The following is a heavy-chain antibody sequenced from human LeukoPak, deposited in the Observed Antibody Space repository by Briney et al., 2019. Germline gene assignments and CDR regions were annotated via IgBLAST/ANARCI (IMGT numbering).Heavy chain of an antibody. J-gene: IGHJ4*02. CDR3: ARERYCTTSACYVGVPFDY. V-gene: IGHV3-7*01. CDR1: GFTFSTYY. Sequence: PGGSLRLSCAASGFTFSTYYMTWVRQAPGKGLEWVAGVKQDGSENYYVDSVKGRFTISRDNSQNSLYPQMNSLRAEDTAVYFCARERYCTTSACYVGVPFDYWGQGTLVTVSS. D-gene: IGHD2-8*01. CDR2: VKQDGSEN.